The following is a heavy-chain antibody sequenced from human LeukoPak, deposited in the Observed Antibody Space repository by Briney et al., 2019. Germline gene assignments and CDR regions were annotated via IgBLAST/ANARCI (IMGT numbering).Heavy chain of an antibody. CDR2: ICQDGTVA. Sequence: RTGGSLRLSCAASGFTFSRYCMHWVRQAAGKGPVWLSRICQDGTVANYADSVKGRFTISRDNAKNTVFLQMNSLRVEDTAEYYCIRDFREADYWGQGSLVTVSS. J-gene: IGHJ4*02. CDR3: IRDFREADY. V-gene: IGHV3-74*01. CDR1: GFTFSRYC. D-gene: IGHD3-10*01.